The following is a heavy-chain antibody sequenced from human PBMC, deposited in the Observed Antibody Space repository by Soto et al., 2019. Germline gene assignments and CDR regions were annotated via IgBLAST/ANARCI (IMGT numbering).Heavy chain of an antibody. Sequence: QVQLVESGGGLVKPGGSLRLSCAASGFTFSDYYMSWIRQAPGKGLEWVSYISSSGSTIYYADSVKGRFTNSRDNAKNLLYLGINSLGGGDRAVYYFGRNPPPAHNYDFGSGITYYYYYMDVWGKGTTVTVSS. V-gene: IGHV3-11*01. J-gene: IGHJ6*03. CDR3: GRNPPPAHNYDFGSGITYYYYYMDV. CDR2: ISSSGSTI. D-gene: IGHD3-3*01. CDR1: GFTFSDYY.